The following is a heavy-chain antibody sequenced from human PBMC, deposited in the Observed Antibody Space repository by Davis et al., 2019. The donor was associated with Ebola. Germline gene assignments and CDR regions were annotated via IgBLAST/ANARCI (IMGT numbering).Heavy chain of an antibody. CDR1: GGSFSGYY. Sequence: MPSETLSLTCAVYGGSFSGYYWSWIRQPPGKGLEWIGEINHSGSTNYNPSLKSRVTISVDTSKNQFSLKLSSVTAADTAVYYCARHNPRIAAAGDHWGQGTLVTVSS. D-gene: IGHD6-13*01. CDR3: ARHNPRIAAAGDH. CDR2: INHSGST. V-gene: IGHV4-34*01. J-gene: IGHJ4*02.